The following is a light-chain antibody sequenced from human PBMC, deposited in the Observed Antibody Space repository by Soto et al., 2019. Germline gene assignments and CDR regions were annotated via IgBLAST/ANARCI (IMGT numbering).Light chain of an antibody. J-gene: IGLJ3*02. Sequence: QSVLTQPASVSGSPGQSITISCTGTSSDVGGYNYVSWYQQHPGKAPKLTIYEVNNRPSGVSNRFSGSKSGNTASLTISGLQAEDEADYYCSSYTSSSTLAVFGGGTQLTVL. V-gene: IGLV2-14*01. CDR1: SSDVGGYNY. CDR2: EVN. CDR3: SSYTSSSTLAV.